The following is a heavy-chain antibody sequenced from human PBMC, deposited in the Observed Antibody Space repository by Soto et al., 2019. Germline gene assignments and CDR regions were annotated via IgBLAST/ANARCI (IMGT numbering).Heavy chain of an antibody. CDR3: AKAEGYCSSISCYVTPRFDY. D-gene: IGHD2-2*01. V-gene: IGHV3-23*01. J-gene: IGHJ4*02. CDR2: ISGNGGST. Sequence: EVQLLESGGGLVQPGGSLRLSCAASGLTFSSYAMTWVRQAPGKGLEWVSTISGNGGSTYHADSVKGRFTISRDNSKNTLYLQMSSLRAEDTAIYYCAKAEGYCSSISCYVTPRFDYWGQGTLVTVSS. CDR1: GLTFSSYA.